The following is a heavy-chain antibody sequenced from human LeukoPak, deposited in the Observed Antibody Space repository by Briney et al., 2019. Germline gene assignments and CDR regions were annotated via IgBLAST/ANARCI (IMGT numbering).Heavy chain of an antibody. V-gene: IGHV4-59*01. J-gene: IGHJ6*02. CDR3: AGEGGYSYGLFYYGMDV. CDR1: GGSISSYY. CDR2: IYYSGSA. D-gene: IGHD5-18*01. Sequence: SETLSLTCTVSGGSISSYYWSWIRQPPGKGLEWIGYIYYSGSANYNPSLKSRVTISVDTSKSQFSLKLSSVTAADTAVYYCAGEGGYSYGLFYYGMDVWGQGTTVTVSS.